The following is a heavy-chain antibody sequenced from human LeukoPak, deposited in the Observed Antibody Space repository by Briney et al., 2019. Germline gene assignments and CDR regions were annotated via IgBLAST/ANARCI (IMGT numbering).Heavy chain of an antibody. CDR2: IFPILGIA. J-gene: IGHJ4*02. Sequence: ASVKVSCKASGGTFSSYAISWVRQAPGQGLEWMGRIFPILGIANYAQKFQGRVTITADKSTSTAYMELSSLRSEDTAVYYCASLPNYYDSSGLAHYFDYWGQGTLVTVSS. CDR1: GGTFSSYA. V-gene: IGHV1-69*04. CDR3: ASLPNYYDSSGLAHYFDY. D-gene: IGHD3-22*01.